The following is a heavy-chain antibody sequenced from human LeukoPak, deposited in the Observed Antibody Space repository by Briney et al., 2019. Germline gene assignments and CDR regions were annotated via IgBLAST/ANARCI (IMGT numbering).Heavy chain of an antibody. CDR1: GGSFSGYY. CDR2: INHSGST. V-gene: IGHV4-34*01. CDR3: ASSWGSQGEDSSGPAWFDP. Sequence: SETLSLTCAVYGGSFSGYYWSWIRQPPGKGLEWIGEINHSGSTNYNPSLKGRVTISVDTSKNQFSLKLSSVTAADTAVYYCASSWGSQGEDSSGPAWFDPWGQGTLVTVSS. D-gene: IGHD6-19*01. J-gene: IGHJ5*02.